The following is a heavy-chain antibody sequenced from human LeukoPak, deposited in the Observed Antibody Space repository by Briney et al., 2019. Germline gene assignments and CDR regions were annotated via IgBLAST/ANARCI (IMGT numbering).Heavy chain of an antibody. D-gene: IGHD1-26*01. CDR1: GFTFSNYA. CDR3: ARVDWEGSGSYYFDS. CDR2: ISHDGSNK. V-gene: IGHV3-30-3*01. Sequence: GGSLRLSCAASGFTFSNYAMHWVRQAPGKGLEWVAVISHDGSNKYYADSVKGRFTISRDNSKNTLFLQVNSLRTEDTAVYFCARVDWEGSGSYYFDSWGQGTLVTVSS. J-gene: IGHJ4*02.